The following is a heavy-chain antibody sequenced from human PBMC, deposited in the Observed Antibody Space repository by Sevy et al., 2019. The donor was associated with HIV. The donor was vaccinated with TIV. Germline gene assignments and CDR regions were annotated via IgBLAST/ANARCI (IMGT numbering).Heavy chain of an antibody. Sequence: GESVKISCAASGFTVSSNYMSWVRQAPGKGLEWVSVIYSGGSTYYAESVKGRFTISRDNSKNTLYLQMNSLRAEDTAVYYCARTDYDGSGWHAFDIWGQGTMVTVSS. J-gene: IGHJ3*02. CDR2: IYSGGST. V-gene: IGHV3-53*01. CDR1: GFTVSSNY. CDR3: ARTDYDGSGWHAFDI. D-gene: IGHD3-22*01.